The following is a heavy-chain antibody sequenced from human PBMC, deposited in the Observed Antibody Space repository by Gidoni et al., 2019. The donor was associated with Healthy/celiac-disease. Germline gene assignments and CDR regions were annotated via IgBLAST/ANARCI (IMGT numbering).Heavy chain of an antibody. CDR3: ARGVMSSSYYFDY. CDR1: GGSISSYY. J-gene: IGHJ4*02. Sequence: QVQLQESGPGLVKPSETLSLTCTVSGGSISSYYWRWIRQPPGKGLEWIGYIYYSGSTNYNPSLKSRVTISVDTSKNQFSLKLSSVTAADTAVYYCARGVMSSSYYFDYWGQGTLVTVSS. V-gene: IGHV4-59*01. CDR2: IYYSGST. D-gene: IGHD6-6*01.